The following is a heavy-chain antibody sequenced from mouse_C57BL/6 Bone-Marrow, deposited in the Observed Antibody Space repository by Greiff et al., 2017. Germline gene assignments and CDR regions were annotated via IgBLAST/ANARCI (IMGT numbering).Heavy chain of an antibody. J-gene: IGHJ2*01. D-gene: IGHD2-3*01. Sequence: EVMLVESGGDLVKPGGSLTLSCAASGFTFSSYGMSWVRQTPDKRLEWVATISSGGSYTYYPDSVKGRFTISRDNAKNTQYLQMSSLKSEDTAMYYCARALRDGPYWGKDTTLTVSS. CDR2: ISSGGSYT. V-gene: IGHV5-6*01. CDR3: ARALRDGPY. CDR1: GFTFSSYG.